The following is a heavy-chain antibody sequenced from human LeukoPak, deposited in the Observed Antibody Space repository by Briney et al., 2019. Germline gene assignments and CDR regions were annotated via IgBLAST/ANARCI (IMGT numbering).Heavy chain of an antibody. CDR3: ARAPHPYCSGGNCIYFDY. Sequence: GGSLRLSCAASGFTFSSYSMNWVRQAPGKGLEWVSSISSSSSYIYYTDSVKGRFTLSRDNAKKSLYLQMNSLRAEDAAVYYCARAPHPYCSGGNCIYFDYWGQGTLVTVSS. CDR2: ISSSSSYI. J-gene: IGHJ4*02. CDR1: GFTFSSYS. V-gene: IGHV3-21*01. D-gene: IGHD2-15*01.